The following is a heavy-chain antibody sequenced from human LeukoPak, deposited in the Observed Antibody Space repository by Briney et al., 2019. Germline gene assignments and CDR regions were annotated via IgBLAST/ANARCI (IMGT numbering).Heavy chain of an antibody. CDR2: ISYDGSNK. V-gene: IGHV3-30*04. CDR3: ARDYGDYVHAFDI. CDR1: GFTFSSYA. Sequence: HPGGSLRLSCAASGFTFSSYAMHWVRQAPGKGLEWVAVISYDGSNKYYADSVKGRFTISRDNSKNTLYLQMNSLRAEDTAVYYCARDYGDYVHAFDIWGQGTMVTVSS. J-gene: IGHJ3*02. D-gene: IGHD4-17*01.